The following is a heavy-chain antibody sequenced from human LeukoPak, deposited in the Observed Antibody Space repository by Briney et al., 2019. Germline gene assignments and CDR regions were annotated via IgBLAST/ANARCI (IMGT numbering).Heavy chain of an antibody. CDR2: SVPMFGTI. J-gene: IGHJ3*02. V-gene: IGHV1-69*13. CDR1: GGTFYSYA. D-gene: IGHD4-17*01. CDR3: ARGTTVTTAVLVPNDAFDI. Sequence: SVKVSCKASGGTFYSYAINWVRQAPGQGLEWMGGSVPMFGTINFAPKFQGRVTITADESTSTAYLELTSLKSEDTAVYYCARGTTVTTAVLVPNDAFDIWGQGTMVTVSS.